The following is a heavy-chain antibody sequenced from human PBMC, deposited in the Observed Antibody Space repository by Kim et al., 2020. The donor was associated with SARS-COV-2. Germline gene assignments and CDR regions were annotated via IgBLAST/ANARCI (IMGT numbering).Heavy chain of an antibody. Sequence: GGSLRLSCAASGFTFSSYWMSWVRQAPGKGLEWVANIKQDGSEKYYVDSVKGRFTISRDNAKNSLYLQMNSLRAEDTAVYYCARDRASIAVAGIFRESDYWGQGTLVTVSS. CDR1: GFTFSSYW. V-gene: IGHV3-7*01. CDR2: IKQDGSEK. CDR3: ARDRASIAVAGIFRESDY. D-gene: IGHD6-19*01. J-gene: IGHJ4*02.